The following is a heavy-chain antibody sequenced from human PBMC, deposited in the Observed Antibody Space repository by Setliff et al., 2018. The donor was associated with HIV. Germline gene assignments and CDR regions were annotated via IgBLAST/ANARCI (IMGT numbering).Heavy chain of an antibody. CDR3: ATGLSSIWYSYNY. CDR2: FDPEDGET. V-gene: IGHV1-24*01. CDR1: GYTFTSHS. J-gene: IGHJ4*02. D-gene: IGHD6-13*01. Sequence: ASVKVSCKASGYTFTSHSIHRVRQAPGQGLEWMGGFDPEDGETIYAQKFQGRVTMTEDTSTDTAYMELSSLRSEDTAVYYCATGLSSIWYSYNYWGQGTLVTVSS.